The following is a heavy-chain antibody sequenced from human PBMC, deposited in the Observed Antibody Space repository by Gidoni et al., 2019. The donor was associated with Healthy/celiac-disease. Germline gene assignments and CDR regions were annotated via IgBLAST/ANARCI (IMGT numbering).Heavy chain of an antibody. J-gene: IGHJ6*02. V-gene: IGHV3-30*18. CDR3: AKDGDIVVVPAPYYYYGMDV. D-gene: IGHD2-2*01. Sequence: QVQLVESGGGVVQPGRSLRLSCAASGFTFSSYGMPWVRQAPGKGLEWVAVISYDGRNKYYADSVKGRFTISRDNSKNTLYLQMNSLRAEDTAVYYCAKDGDIVVVPAPYYYYGMDVWGQGTTVTVSS. CDR2: ISYDGRNK. CDR1: GFTFSSYG.